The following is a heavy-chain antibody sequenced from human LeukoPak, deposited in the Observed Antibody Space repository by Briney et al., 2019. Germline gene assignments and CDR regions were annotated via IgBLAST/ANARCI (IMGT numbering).Heavy chain of an antibody. Sequence: GGPLRLSCAASGFTFDDYAMHWVRQAPGKGLEWVSLISWDGGSTYYAGSVKGRFTISRDYSKNSLYLQMNSLRAEDTALYYCAKDRGYYGSGSFALGVWGKGTTVTVSS. CDR2: ISWDGGST. V-gene: IGHV3-43D*03. CDR3: AKDRGYYGSGSFALGV. CDR1: GFTFDDYA. J-gene: IGHJ6*04. D-gene: IGHD3-10*01.